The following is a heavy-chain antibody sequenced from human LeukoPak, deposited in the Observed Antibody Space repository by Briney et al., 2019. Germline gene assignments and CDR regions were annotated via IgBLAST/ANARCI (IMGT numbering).Heavy chain of an antibody. CDR1: GGSISSYY. Sequence: PSETLSLTCTVSGGSISSYYWSWIRQPPGKGLEWMGFIYYSGSSYYNPSLKSRVTMSVDTSKNQFSLKLTSVTAADTAFYYCAGADRHDYGEDYWGQGTLVTVSS. CDR3: AGADRHDYGEDY. D-gene: IGHD4-17*01. CDR2: IYYSGSS. J-gene: IGHJ4*02. V-gene: IGHV4-59*04.